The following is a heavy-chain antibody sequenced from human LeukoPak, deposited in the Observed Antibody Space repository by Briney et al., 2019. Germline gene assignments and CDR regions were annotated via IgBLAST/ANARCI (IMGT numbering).Heavy chain of an antibody. D-gene: IGHD4-17*01. V-gene: IGHV4-39*01. Sequence: PSETLSLTCTVSGGSISSSSYYWGWIRQPPGKGLEWIGSIYYSGSTYYNPSLKSRVTISVDTSKNQFSLKPSSVTAADTAVYYCARRITVTGAFDIWGQGTMVTVSS. CDR2: IYYSGST. CDR3: ARRITVTGAFDI. J-gene: IGHJ3*02. CDR1: GGSISSSSYY.